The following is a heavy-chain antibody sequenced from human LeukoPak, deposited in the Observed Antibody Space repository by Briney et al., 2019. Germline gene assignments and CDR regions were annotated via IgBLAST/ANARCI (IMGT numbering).Heavy chain of an antibody. D-gene: IGHD2-21*01. Sequence: KPSETLSLTCTVSGGSISSGGYYWSWLRQHPGKGLEWIGYIYYSGSTYYNPSLKSRVTISVDTSKNQFSLKLSSVTAADTAVYYCARVSDSDAFDIWGQGTMVTVSS. CDR2: IYYSGST. J-gene: IGHJ3*02. V-gene: IGHV4-31*03. CDR1: GGSISSGGYY. CDR3: ARVSDSDAFDI.